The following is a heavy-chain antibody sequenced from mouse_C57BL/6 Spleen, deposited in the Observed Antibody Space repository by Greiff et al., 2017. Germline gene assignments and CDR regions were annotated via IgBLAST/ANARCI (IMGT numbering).Heavy chain of an antibody. CDR3: AREGGRDYFDY. V-gene: IGHV1-61*01. J-gene: IGHJ2*01. CDR1: GYTFTSYW. Sequence: VQLQQPGAELVRPGSSVKLSCKASGYTFTSYWMDWVKQRPGQGLEWIGNIYPSDSETHYNQKFKDKATLTVDKSSSTAYMQLSSLTSEDSAVYYCAREGGRDYFDYWGQGTTLTVSS. CDR2: IYPSDSET.